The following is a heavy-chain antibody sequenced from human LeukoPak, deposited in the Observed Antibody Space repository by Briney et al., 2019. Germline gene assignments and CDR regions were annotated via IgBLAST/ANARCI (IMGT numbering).Heavy chain of an antibody. J-gene: IGHJ4*02. CDR2: ISGSGGST. V-gene: IGHV3-23*01. D-gene: IGHD3-22*01. Sequence: PGGSLRLSCAASGFTFSSYAMSWVRQAPGKGLEWVSAISGSGGSTYYADSVKGRFTFSRDNSKNTLYLQMNSLRAEDTAVYYCAKGDPYYYDSSGYYLGPVDYWGQGTLVTVSS. CDR1: GFTFSSYA. CDR3: AKGDPYYYDSSGYYLGPVDY.